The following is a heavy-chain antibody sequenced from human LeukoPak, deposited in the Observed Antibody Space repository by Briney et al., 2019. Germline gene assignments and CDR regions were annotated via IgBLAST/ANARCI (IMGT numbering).Heavy chain of an antibody. Sequence: ASVKVSCKASGGTFSSYAISWVRQAPGQGLEWMGGIIPIFGTANYAQKFQGRVTITADESTSTAYMELSSLRSEDTAVYYCASSKKMQFDYWGQGTLVTVSS. D-gene: IGHD5-24*01. J-gene: IGHJ4*02. V-gene: IGHV1-69*13. CDR2: IIPIFGTA. CDR3: ASSKKMQFDY. CDR1: GGTFSSYA.